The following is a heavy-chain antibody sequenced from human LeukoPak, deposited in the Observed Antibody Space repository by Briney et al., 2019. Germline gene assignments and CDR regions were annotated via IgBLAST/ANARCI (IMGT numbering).Heavy chain of an antibody. CDR3: ARDLGPYYYYGMDV. J-gene: IGHJ6*02. V-gene: IGHV1-2*02. Sequence: GASVKVSFKASGYTFTDYYMHWVRQAPGQGLEWMGWINPNSGGTNYAQKFQGRVTMTRDTSISTAYMELSRLRSDDTAVYYCARDLGPYYYYGMDVWGQGTTVTVSS. CDR2: INPNSGGT. CDR1: GYTFTDYY.